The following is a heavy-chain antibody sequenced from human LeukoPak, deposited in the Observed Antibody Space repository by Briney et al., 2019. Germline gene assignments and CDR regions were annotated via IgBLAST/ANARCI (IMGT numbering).Heavy chain of an antibody. V-gene: IGHV4-34*01. Sequence: PSETLSLTCAVYGGSFSGYYWSWIRQPPGKGLEWIGEINHSGSTNYNPSLKSRVTISVDTSKNQFFLKLSSVTAADTAVYYCARNEGLVGAEFDYWGQGTLVTVSS. CDR3: ARNEGLVGAEFDY. CDR1: GGSFSGYY. J-gene: IGHJ4*02. CDR2: INHSGST. D-gene: IGHD1-26*01.